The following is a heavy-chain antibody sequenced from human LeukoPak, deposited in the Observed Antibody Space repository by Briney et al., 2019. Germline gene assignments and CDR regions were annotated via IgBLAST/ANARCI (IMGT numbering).Heavy chain of an antibody. D-gene: IGHD5-18*01. J-gene: IGHJ3*02. CDR3: ARGHPVDGYSYAYHAFDI. Sequence: GGSLRLSCAASGFTVSSNYMSWVRQAPGKGLEWVSVIYSGGSTYYADSVKGRFTISRDNSKNTLYLQMNSLRAEDTAVYYCARGHPVDGYSYAYHAFDIWXQGTMATVSS. CDR2: IYSGGST. V-gene: IGHV3-53*01. CDR1: GFTVSSNY.